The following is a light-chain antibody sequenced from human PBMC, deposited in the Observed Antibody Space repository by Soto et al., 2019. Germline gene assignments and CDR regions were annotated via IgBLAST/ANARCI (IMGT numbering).Light chain of an antibody. V-gene: IGKV3-20*01. CDR2: GAS. J-gene: IGKJ1*01. Sequence: EIALTQSPGTLSLSPGERATLSCSASQSVSSSYLAWYQQKPGQAPRLLIYGASSRDTGIPDRFSGSGSGTAFAFTISRLEHEDFAVYYCLGYGRRAWMLGQGTKVDIK. CDR1: QSVSSSY. CDR3: LGYGRRAWM.